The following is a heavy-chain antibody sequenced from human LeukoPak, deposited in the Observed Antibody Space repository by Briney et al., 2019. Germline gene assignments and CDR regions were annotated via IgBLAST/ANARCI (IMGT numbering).Heavy chain of an antibody. V-gene: IGHV3-23*01. Sequence: GGSLRLSSAASGFTFSSYAMSGVRQAPGKGLEWVSAIGGSGGSTYYADSVKGRFTISRDNSKNTLYLQMNSLRAEDTAVYYCAKDISSYLGAFDIWGQGTMVTVSS. J-gene: IGHJ3*02. D-gene: IGHD3-16*02. CDR3: AKDISSYLGAFDI. CDR1: GFTFSSYA. CDR2: IGGSGGST.